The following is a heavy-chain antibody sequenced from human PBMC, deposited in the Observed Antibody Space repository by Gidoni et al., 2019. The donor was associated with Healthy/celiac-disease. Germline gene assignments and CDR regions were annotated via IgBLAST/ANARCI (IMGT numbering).Heavy chain of an antibody. CDR1: GFTFSGSA. V-gene: IGHV3-73*01. CDR2: IRSKANSYAT. J-gene: IGHJ6*02. Sequence: EVQLVESGGGLVQPGGSLKLSCAASGFTFSGSAMHWVRQASGKGLEWVGRIRSKANSYATAYAASVKGRFTISRDDSKNTVYLQMNSLKTEDTAVYYCTRRGSGTFGYYYYYGMDVWGQGTTVTVSS. CDR3: TRRGSGTFGYYYYYGMDV. D-gene: IGHD3-16*01.